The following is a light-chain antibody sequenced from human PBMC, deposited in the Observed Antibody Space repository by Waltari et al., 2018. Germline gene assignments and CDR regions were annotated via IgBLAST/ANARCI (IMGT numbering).Light chain of an antibody. J-gene: IGKJ2*01. CDR2: GAS. CDR3: QQYGSSPKYT. CDR1: QSVSSSY. Sequence: EIVLTQSPGTLSLSPGERATLSCRASQSVSSSYLAWDQQKPGQAPRLLIYGASSRATGIPDRVSGSGSGTDFTLTSSRLEPEDFAVYYCQQYGSSPKYTFGQGTKLEIK. V-gene: IGKV3-20*01.